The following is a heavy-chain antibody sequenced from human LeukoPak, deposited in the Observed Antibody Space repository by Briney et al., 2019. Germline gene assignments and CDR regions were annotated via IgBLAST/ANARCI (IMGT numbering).Heavy chain of an antibody. V-gene: IGHV3-53*01. CDR1: GFTLGSNY. CDR2: IYSGGST. D-gene: IGHD3-10*01. CDR3: ARGYYDSGSYFSFDY. J-gene: IGHJ4*02. Sequence: GGSLRLSCAASGFTLGSNYMSWVRQAPGKGLEWVSVIYSGGSTYYADSVKGRFTISRDNSKNTLYLQMNSLRAEDTAVYYCARGYYDSGSYFSFDYWGQGTLVTVSS.